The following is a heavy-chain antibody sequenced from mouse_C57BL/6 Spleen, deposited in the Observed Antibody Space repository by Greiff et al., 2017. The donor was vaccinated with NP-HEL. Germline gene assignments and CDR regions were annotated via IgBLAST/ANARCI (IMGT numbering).Heavy chain of an antibody. CDR1: GYTFTSYW. CDR2: IDPSDSYT. J-gene: IGHJ2*01. V-gene: IGHV1-69*01. Sequence: QVQLQQPGAELVMPVASVKLSCKASGYTFTSYWMHWVKQRPGQGLEWIGEIDPSDSYTNYNQKFKGKSTLTVDKSSSTAYMQLSSLTSEDSAVYYCARFNGSSYDYFDYWGQGTTLTVSS. CDR3: ARFNGSSYDYFDY. D-gene: IGHD1-1*01.